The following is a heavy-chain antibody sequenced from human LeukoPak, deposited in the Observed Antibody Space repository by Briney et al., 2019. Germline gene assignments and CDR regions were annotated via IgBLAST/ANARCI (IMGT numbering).Heavy chain of an antibody. CDR1: GFTFSTSW. J-gene: IGHJ4*02. CDR2: IKEDGSEK. D-gene: IGHD6-6*01. Sequence: GGSLRLSCAASGFTFSTSWMSSVRQAPGKGLEWVANIKEDGSEKYYVDSVKGRFIISKDNAKNSVYLQMNSLRVEDTAVYYCARVIAARPGDYFDYWGQGSLVTVSS. CDR3: ARVIAARPGDYFDY. V-gene: IGHV3-7*01.